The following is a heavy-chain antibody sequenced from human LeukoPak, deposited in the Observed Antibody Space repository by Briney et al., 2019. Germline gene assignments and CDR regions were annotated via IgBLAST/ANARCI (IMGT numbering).Heavy chain of an antibody. J-gene: IGHJ4*02. V-gene: IGHV3-23*01. CDR3: AKQGFGC. CDR2: ISGSADNT. CDR1: GFTLSSYA. Sequence: TGGSLRLSCTASGFTLSSYAMSWARQAPGEGLEWVSTISGSADNTNYAEAVKGRFTISRDNSKNTMYLQMNSLRAEDTAVYYCAKQGFGCWGQGTLVTVSS.